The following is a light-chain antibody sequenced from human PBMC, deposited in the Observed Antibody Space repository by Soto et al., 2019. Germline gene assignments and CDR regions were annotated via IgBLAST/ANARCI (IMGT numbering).Light chain of an antibody. Sequence: IQLTQSPSSLSASVGDRVTITCRSSQGIINYLAWYQQKPGKAPKLLIYGASTLQSGVPSRFSGSGSGTDFTLTVSSLQPEAFATCYWEQLFRYPPTFGPGTKVDIK. CDR1: QGIINY. V-gene: IGKV1-9*01. CDR3: EQLFRYPPT. J-gene: IGKJ3*01. CDR2: GAS.